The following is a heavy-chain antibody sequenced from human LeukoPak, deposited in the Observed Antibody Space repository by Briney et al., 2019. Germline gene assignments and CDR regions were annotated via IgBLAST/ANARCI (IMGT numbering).Heavy chain of an antibody. J-gene: IGHJ6*02. Sequence: GEALKIYFQGSGYSFTSYWIGWVRPMPGKGMEWMGIIYPGDSDTRYSPSFQGQVTISADKSISTAYLQWSSLKASDTAMYYCARPGVGPSSSSGSRSNYYGMDVWGQGTTVTVSS. CDR2: IYPGDSDT. CDR1: GYSFTSYW. D-gene: IGHD6-6*01. CDR3: ARPGVGPSSSSGSRSNYYGMDV. V-gene: IGHV5-51*01.